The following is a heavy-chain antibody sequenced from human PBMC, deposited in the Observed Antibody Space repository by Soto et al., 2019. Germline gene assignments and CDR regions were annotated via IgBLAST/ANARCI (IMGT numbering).Heavy chain of an antibody. CDR2: ISYDGSKT. J-gene: IGHJ4*02. CDR3: AKGGYGDNAFDS. D-gene: IGHD4-17*01. V-gene: IGHV3-30*18. CDR1: GFSFSSCG. Sequence: QVELVESGGGVVQPGRSVRLSCAASGFSFSSCGMYWVRQAPGKGLESVAIISYDGSKTYYPDSVKGRFTISRDNSKNMLSLHMNSLRAEDTAVYYCAKGGYGDNAFDSWGQGTLVTVTS.